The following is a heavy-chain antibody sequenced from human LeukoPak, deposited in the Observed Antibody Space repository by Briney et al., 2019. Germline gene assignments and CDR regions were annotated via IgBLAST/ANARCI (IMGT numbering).Heavy chain of an antibody. CDR3: ANKPAGFDP. V-gene: IGHV3-23*01. Sequence: GESLKISCTSSGFTFSSDAMTWVRQAPGKGLEWVSSISGSGDGTYYADSVKGRFTISRDNSKNTLYLQMNSLRAEDTAVYYCANKPAGFDPWGQGTLVTVSS. D-gene: IGHD1-14*01. CDR1: GFTFSSDA. J-gene: IGHJ5*02. CDR2: ISGSGDGT.